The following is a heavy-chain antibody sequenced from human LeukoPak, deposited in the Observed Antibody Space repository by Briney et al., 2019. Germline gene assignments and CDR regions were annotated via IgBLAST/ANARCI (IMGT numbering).Heavy chain of an antibody. CDR3: ARHGRGSYYYDSSGYYPI. CDR1: GYSFTSYW. CDR2: IYPGDSDT. D-gene: IGHD3-22*01. J-gene: IGHJ4*02. V-gene: IGHV5-51*01. Sequence: GESLKISCKGSGYSFTSYWIGWVRQMPGKGLEWMGIIYPGDSDTRYSPSFQGQVTISADKSISTAYLQWSSLKASDTAMYYCARHGRGSYYYDSSGYYPIWGQGTLVTVSS.